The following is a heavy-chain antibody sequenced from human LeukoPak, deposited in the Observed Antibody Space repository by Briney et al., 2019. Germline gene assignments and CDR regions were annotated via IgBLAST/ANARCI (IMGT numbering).Heavy chain of an antibody. CDR3: ARDGPQGGVLRYFDWLSQNPLDY. CDR2: ISSSSSYT. V-gene: IGHV3-11*05. Sequence: PGGSLRLSCAASGFTFSDYYMSWIRQAPGKGLEWVSYISSSSSYTNYADSVKGRFTISRDNAKNSLYLQMNSLRAEDTAVYYCARDGPQGGVLRYFDWLSQNPLDYRGQGTLVTVSS. CDR1: GFTFSDYY. J-gene: IGHJ4*02. D-gene: IGHD3-9*01.